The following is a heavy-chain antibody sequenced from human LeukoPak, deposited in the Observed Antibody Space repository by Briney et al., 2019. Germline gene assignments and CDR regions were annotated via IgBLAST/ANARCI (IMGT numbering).Heavy chain of an antibody. CDR1: HYSISSNNY. CDR2: IYHSGST. V-gene: IGHV4-38-2*02. J-gene: IGHJ4*02. D-gene: IGHD3-22*01. Sequence: SETLSLTCTVSHYSISSNNYWGWIRQPPGKGLEWIGSIYHSGSTYYNPSLKSRVTISVDTSKNQFSLKLTSVTAADTAVYYCARSSGYMSYWGQGTLVTVSS. CDR3: ARSSGYMSY.